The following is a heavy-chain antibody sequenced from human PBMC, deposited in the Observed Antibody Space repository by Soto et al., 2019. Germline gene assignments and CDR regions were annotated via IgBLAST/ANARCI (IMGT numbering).Heavy chain of an antibody. CDR2: IYYSGST. J-gene: IGHJ3*02. V-gene: IGHV4-31*03. Sequence: QVQLQESGPGLVKPSQTLSLTCTVSGGSISSGGYYWSWSRQHPGKGLEWIGYIYYSGSTYYNPSLQSRVPISLDASKNQFALKLSSVTAEDTAVYYCARDIMGGAFDIWVEGTMVIVSS. CDR3: ARDIMGGAFDI. D-gene: IGHD2-8*01. CDR1: GGSISSGGYY.